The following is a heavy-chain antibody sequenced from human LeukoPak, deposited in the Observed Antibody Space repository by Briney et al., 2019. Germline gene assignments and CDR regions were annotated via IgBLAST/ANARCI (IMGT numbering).Heavy chain of an antibody. V-gene: IGHV4-39*07. Sequence: KPSETLSLTCTVSGGSISSSSYYWGWIRQPPGKGLEWIGSIYYSGSTYYNPSLKSRVAISVDTSKNQFSLKLSSVTAADTAVYYCARVWAYYYDSSGYKGDAFDIWGQGTMVTVSS. CDR2: IYYSGST. D-gene: IGHD3-22*01. CDR1: GGSISSSSYY. J-gene: IGHJ3*02. CDR3: ARVWAYYYDSSGYKGDAFDI.